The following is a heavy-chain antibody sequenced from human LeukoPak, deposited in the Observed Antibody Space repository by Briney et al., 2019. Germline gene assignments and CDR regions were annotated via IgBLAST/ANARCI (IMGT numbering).Heavy chain of an antibody. CDR2: INPNSGGT. V-gene: IGHV1-2*02. D-gene: IGHD6-6*01. Sequence: ASVKVSCKASGYTFTGYYMHWVRHAPGQGLEWMGWINPNSGGTNYAQKFQGRVTMTRDTSISTAYMEVSRLRPDDTAVYYCARGPLGSSSSGYYYYMDVWGKGTTVTVSS. CDR3: ARGPLGSSSSGYYYYMDV. J-gene: IGHJ6*03. CDR1: GYTFTGYY.